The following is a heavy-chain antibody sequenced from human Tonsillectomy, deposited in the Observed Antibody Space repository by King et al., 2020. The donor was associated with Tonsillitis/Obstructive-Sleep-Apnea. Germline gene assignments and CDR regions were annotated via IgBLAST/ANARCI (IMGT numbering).Heavy chain of an antibody. CDR1: GGSFNGYY. CDR2: INHSGIT. Sequence: VQLQQWGAGLLKPSETLSLTCAVYGGSFNGYYWSWIRQPPGKGREWIGEINHSGITNYNPSLKSRVTISVDTSKNQFSLQLSSVTAADTAVYYCARGTGEDIVLVPAAIHFDYWGQGTLVTVSS. D-gene: IGHD2-2*02. CDR3: ARGTGEDIVLVPAAIHFDY. J-gene: IGHJ4*02. V-gene: IGHV4-34*01.